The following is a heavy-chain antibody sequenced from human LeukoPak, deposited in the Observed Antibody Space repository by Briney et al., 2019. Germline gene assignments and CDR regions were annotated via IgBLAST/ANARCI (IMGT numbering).Heavy chain of an antibody. CDR3: ARKEQLVPIDY. CDR1: SDSISSSSYY. CDR2: IYYSGST. Sequence: PSETLSLTCTVSSDSISSSSYYWGWIRQPPGKGLEWIGTIYYSGSTYYNPSLKSRVTISVDTSKNQFSLKLSSVTAADTAVYYCARKEQLVPIDYWGQGTLVTVSS. J-gene: IGHJ4*02. D-gene: IGHD6-6*01. V-gene: IGHV4-39*07.